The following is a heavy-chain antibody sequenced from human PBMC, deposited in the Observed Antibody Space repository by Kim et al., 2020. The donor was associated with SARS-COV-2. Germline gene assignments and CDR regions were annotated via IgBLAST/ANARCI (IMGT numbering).Heavy chain of an antibody. Sequence: YADSVKGRFTISRDNSKNTLYLQMNSLRAEDTAGYYCARETLLLLYAVFDYWGQGTLVTVSS. D-gene: IGHD3-10*01. J-gene: IGHJ4*02. CDR3: ARETLLLLYAVFDY. V-gene: IGHV3-33*01.